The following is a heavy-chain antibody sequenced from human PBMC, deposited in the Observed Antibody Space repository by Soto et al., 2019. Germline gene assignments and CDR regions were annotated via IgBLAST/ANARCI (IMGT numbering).Heavy chain of an antibody. V-gene: IGHV3-11*04. CDR1: GFTFSDYY. J-gene: IGHJ6*02. CDR3: ASAMLRGSLTYYYYYGMDV. Sequence: GSLRLSCAASGFTFSDYYMSWIRQAPGKGLEWVSYISSSGSTIYYADSVKGRFTISRDNSRNTLYLQMNSLKGEDTAVYYCASAMLRGSLTYYYYYGMDVWGQGTTVTVSS. D-gene: IGHD3-10*01. CDR2: ISSSGSTI.